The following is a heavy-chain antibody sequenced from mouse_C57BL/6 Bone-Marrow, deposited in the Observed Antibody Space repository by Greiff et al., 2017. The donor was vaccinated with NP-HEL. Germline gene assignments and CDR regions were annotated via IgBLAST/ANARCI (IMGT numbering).Heavy chain of an antibody. D-gene: IGHD1-1*01. CDR2: IWGVGST. Sequence: VHLVESGPGLVAPSQSLSITCTVSGFSLTSYGVDWVRQSPGKGLEWLGVIWGVGSTNYNSALKSRLSISKDNSKSQVLSKMNSLQTADTATDYCASHYGSSYGWCDYWGQGTLVTVSA. V-gene: IGHV2-6*01. CDR3: ASHYGSSYGWCDY. CDR1: GFSLTSYG. J-gene: IGHJ3*01.